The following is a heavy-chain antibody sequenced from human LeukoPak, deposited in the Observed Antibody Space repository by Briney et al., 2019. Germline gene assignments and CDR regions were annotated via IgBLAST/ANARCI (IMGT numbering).Heavy chain of an antibody. Sequence: GRSLRLSCEDSAFSFDDYAMHWVRQAPGKGLEWVAGISRNSYNIAYGDSVKGRFTISRDNAKKSLSLQMNSLGTEDTAFYYCAKSRDDGTGYYYDYWGQGVLVTVAS. V-gene: IGHV3-9*01. CDR3: AKSRDDGTGYYYDY. CDR1: AFSFDDYA. J-gene: IGHJ4*02. CDR2: ISRNSYNI. D-gene: IGHD3-9*01.